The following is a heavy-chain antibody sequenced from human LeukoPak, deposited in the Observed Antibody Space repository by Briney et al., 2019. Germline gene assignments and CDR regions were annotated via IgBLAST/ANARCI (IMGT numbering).Heavy chain of an antibody. CDR3: ATYSTSWYRRDYYYYYMDV. V-gene: IGHV1-24*01. CDR1: GYSLTDLP. Sequence: ASVKVSCKVSGYSLTDLPMHWVRQAPGKGLEWMGGFDSQDGKTSYAQKFQGRVTMTEDTSTDTAYMELSSVTSEDTALYYCATYSTSWYRRDYYYYYMDVWGKGTTVTVSS. J-gene: IGHJ6*03. CDR2: FDSQDGKT. D-gene: IGHD6-13*01.